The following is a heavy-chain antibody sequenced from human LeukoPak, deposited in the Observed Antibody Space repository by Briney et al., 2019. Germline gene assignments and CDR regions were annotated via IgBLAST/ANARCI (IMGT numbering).Heavy chain of an antibody. CDR3: AREMALYYYDSSGYSRYYYYGMDV. D-gene: IGHD3-22*01. CDR2: IYYSGST. Sequence: SETLSLTCSVSGGSISSHYWSWIRQPPGKGLEWIGYIYYSGSTNYNPSLKSRVTISVDTSKNQFSLKLSSVTAADTAVYYCAREMALYYYDSSGYSRYYYYGMDVWGQGTTVTVSS. V-gene: IGHV4-59*11. CDR1: GGSISSHY. J-gene: IGHJ6*02.